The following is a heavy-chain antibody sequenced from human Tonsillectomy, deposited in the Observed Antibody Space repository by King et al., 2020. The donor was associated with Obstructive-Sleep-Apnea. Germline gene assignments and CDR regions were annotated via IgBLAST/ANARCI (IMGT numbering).Heavy chain of an antibody. CDR3: ARINYAAADC. Sequence: VTLKESGPALVKPTQTLTLTCTFSGFSLSTSGMCVTWIRQPPGKALEWLARIDWDDDKYYNTSLKTRLTISKDTSKNQVVLTMTNMDPVDTATYYCARINYAAADCWGQGTLVTVSS. D-gene: IGHD6-13*01. J-gene: IGHJ4*02. CDR1: GFSLSTSGMC. CDR2: IDWDDDK. V-gene: IGHV2-70*11.